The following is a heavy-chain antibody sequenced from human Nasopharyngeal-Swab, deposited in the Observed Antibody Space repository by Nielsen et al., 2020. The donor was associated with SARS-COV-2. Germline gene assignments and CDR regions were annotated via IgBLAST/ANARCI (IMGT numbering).Heavy chain of an antibody. CDR3: ARGPYGSSWYGGKSWFDP. D-gene: IGHD6-13*01. J-gene: IGHJ5*02. Sequence: SETLSLTCAVYGGSFSGYYWSWIRQPPGKGLEWIGEINHSGSTNYNPSLKSRVTISVDTSKNQFSLKLSSVTAADTAVYYCARGPYGSSWYGGKSWFDPWGQGTLVTVSS. V-gene: IGHV4-34*01. CDR2: INHSGST. CDR1: GGSFSGYY.